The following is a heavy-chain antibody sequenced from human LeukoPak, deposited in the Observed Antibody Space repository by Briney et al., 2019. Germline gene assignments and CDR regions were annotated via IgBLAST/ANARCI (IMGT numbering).Heavy chain of an antibody. CDR3: ARGGSYLSAFDI. CDR2: IYSGGST. CDR1: GFTVSSNY. Sequence: GGSLRLSRAASGFTVSSNYMSWVRQAPGKGLEWVSIIYSGGSTFYADSVKGRFTISRDNSKNTLYLQMNSLRAEDTAVYYCARGGSYLSAFDIWGQGTMVTVSS. J-gene: IGHJ3*02. D-gene: IGHD1-26*01. V-gene: IGHV3-53*01.